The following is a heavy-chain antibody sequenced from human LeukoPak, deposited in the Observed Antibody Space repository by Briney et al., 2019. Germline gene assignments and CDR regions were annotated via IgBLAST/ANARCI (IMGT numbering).Heavy chain of an antibody. V-gene: IGHV3-9*01. CDR1: GFTFDDYA. Sequence: PGGSLRLSCAASGFTFDDYAMHWVRQAPGKGLEWVSGISWNSGSIGYADSVKGRFTISRDNAKNSLYLQMNSLRAEDTALYYCAKDSSSDSGSYRYFDYWGQGTLVTVSS. D-gene: IGHD1-26*01. CDR2: ISWNSGSI. CDR3: AKDSSSDSGSYRYFDY. J-gene: IGHJ4*02.